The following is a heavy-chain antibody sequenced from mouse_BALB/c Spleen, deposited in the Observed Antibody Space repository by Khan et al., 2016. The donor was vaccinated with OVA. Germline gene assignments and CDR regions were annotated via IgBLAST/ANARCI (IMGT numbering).Heavy chain of an antibody. Sequence: VQLQQSGPGLVKPSQSLPLTCTVTGYSITSEYAWNWIRQFPGDKLEWMGYINYSGNTRFNPSLKSRTSITRDTAKNQYFLQLNSVTTEDTATYYCARRDYYDYDPFPYWGQGTLVTVSA. CDR2: INYSGNT. CDR3: ARRDYYDYDPFPY. V-gene: IGHV3-2*02. CDR1: GYSITSEYA. J-gene: IGHJ3*01. D-gene: IGHD2-4*01.